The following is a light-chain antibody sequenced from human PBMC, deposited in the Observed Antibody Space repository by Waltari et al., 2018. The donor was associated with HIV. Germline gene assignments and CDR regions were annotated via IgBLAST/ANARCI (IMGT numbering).Light chain of an antibody. J-gene: IGLJ3*02. CDR1: SSDVGRYNL. Sequence: QSALTQPASVSGSPGQSITISCPGSSSDVGRYNLLSWYQQHPGKAPKLMIDEGIKRPSGVSNRFSGSKSGNTASLTISGLQAEDEADYYCCSYAGSSNWVFGGGTKLTVL. CDR2: EGI. CDR3: CSYAGSSNWV. V-gene: IGLV2-23*01.